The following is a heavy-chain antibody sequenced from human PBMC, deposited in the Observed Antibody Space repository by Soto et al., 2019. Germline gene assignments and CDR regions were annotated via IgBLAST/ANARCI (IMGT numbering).Heavy chain of an antibody. V-gene: IGHV1-2*04. CDR1: GYTFTGYY. J-gene: IGHJ4*02. CDR3: ARASFPTSRIEAALVY. D-gene: IGHD6-13*01. Sequence: QVQLVQSGAEVKKPGASVKVSCKASGYTFTGYYMHWLRQAPGQGLEWMGWINPHSRGTNYAQKFQGWVTMIRDTSICTAFIELSRQRLYDTAGSYSARASFPTSRIEAALVYCGQGNLVTVSS. CDR2: INPHSRGT.